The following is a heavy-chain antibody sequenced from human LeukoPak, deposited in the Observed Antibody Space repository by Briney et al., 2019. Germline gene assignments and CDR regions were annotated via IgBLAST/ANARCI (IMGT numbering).Heavy chain of an antibody. CDR1: GGSISSSYY. D-gene: IGHD1-26*01. CDR3: ARDRGSYGYFDY. V-gene: IGHV4-61*01. J-gene: IGHJ4*02. CDR2: IYYSGGT. Sequence: PSETLSLTCAVSGGSISSSYYWSWIRQPPGKGLEWIGYIYYSGGTSYNPSLKGRVTISVDTSKNQFSLKLTSVTAADTAVYYCARDRGSYGYFDYWGQGTLVTVSS.